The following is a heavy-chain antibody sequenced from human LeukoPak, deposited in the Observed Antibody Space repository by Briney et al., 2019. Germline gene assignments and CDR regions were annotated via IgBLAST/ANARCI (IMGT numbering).Heavy chain of an antibody. D-gene: IGHD2-2*01. J-gene: IGHJ6*02. V-gene: IGHV3-30*02. CDR1: GFTFNNYG. CDR2: RSYDGRYK. Sequence: GGSLRLSCAASGFTFNNYGMHWVRQAPGKGLEWVAFRSYDGRYKSYADSVKGRITISRDNSKNTLYLQMNSLRAEDTALYYCAKDGEPYCTTSSCNYGMDVWGQGTTVTVSS. CDR3: AKDGEPYCTTSSCNYGMDV.